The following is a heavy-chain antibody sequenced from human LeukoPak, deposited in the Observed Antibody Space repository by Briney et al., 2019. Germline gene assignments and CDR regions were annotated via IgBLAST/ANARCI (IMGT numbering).Heavy chain of an antibody. J-gene: IGHJ4*02. CDR2: ISYDGSNK. D-gene: IGHD2-21*02. CDR1: GFTFSSYG. CDR3: AKEPRVVTASYYFDY. V-gene: IGHV3-30*18. Sequence: GGSLRLSCAASGFTFSSYGMHWVRQAPGKGLEWVAVISYDGSNKYYADSVKGRFTISRDNSKNTLYLQMNSLRAEDTAVYYCAKEPRVVTASYYFDYRGQGTLVTVSS.